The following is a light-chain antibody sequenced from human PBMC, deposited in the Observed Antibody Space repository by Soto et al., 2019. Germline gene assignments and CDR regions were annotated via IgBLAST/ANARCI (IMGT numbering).Light chain of an antibody. CDR2: GAS. J-gene: IGKJ1*01. CDR3: QQFGSSPRT. CDR1: QSVSSTY. Sequence: VLTQSPGTLSLSPGERATLSCRASQSVSSTYLAWYQQKPGQAPRLLIYGASSRATGIPDRFSGSGSGTDFTLTISRLEPEDFAVSYCQQFGSSPRTFGQGTKVEI. V-gene: IGKV3-20*01.